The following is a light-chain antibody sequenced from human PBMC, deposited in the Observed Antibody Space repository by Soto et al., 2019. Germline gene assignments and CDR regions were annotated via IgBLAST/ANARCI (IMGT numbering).Light chain of an antibody. CDR1: ENIRGW. CDR2: DAS. CDR3: PEYNSYGRA. Sequence: DVQMTQSPSTLSASVGDTVIITCRASENIRGWLAWYQQKPGKAPKLLISDASRLQGGVPQRFSGRGSGTEFALTVNGLQPDDFPTYYCPEYNSYGRAFGHGTKVEIK. J-gene: IGKJ1*01. V-gene: IGKV1-5*01.